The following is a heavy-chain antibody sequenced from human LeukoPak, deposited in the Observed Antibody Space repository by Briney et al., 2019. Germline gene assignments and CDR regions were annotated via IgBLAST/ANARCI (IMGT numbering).Heavy chain of an antibody. D-gene: IGHD6-13*01. CDR2: IYYSGST. Sequence: SETLSLTCTVSGGSISSYYWSWIRQPPGKGLEWIGYIYYSGSTYYNPSLKSRVTISVDTSKNQFSLKLSSVTAADTAVYYCARVADSAGFDYWGQGTLVTVSS. CDR3: ARVADSAGFDY. J-gene: IGHJ4*02. CDR1: GGSISSYY. V-gene: IGHV4-59*12.